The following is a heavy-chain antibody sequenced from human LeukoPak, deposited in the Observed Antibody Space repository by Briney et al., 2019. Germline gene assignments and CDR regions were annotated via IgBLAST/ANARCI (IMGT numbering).Heavy chain of an antibody. CDR3: ARVAAEVVGVPGAIGFGWLRRDYYYMDV. D-gene: IGHD2-2*02. Sequence: ASLKVSCKASGYTFTSYDINWGRQATGQGLEWMGWMNPNSGNTGYAQKFQGRVTMTRNTSISTAYMELSSLRSEDTAVYYCARVAAEVVGVPGAIGFGWLRRDYYYMDVWGKGTTVTVYS. CDR1: GYTFTSYD. V-gene: IGHV1-8*01. J-gene: IGHJ6*03. CDR2: MNPNSGNT.